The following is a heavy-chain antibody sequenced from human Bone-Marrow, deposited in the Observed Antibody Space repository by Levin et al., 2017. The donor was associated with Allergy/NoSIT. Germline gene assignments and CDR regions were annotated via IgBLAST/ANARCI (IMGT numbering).Heavy chain of an antibody. CDR3: ARRKHCISTSCYDQFDP. CDR1: GGSVSSGSYY. D-gene: IGHD2-2*01. V-gene: IGHV4-61*01. Sequence: GSLRLSCTVSGGSVSSGSYYWSWIRQPPGKGLEWIGYIYYSGSTNYNPSLKSRVTISVDTSKNQFSLKLSSVTAADTAVYYCARRKHCISTSCYDQFDPWGQGTLVTVSS. J-gene: IGHJ5*02. CDR2: IYYSGST.